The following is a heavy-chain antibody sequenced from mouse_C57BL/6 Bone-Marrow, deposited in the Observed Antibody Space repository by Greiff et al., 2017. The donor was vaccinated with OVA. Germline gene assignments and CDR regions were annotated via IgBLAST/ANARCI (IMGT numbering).Heavy chain of an antibody. Sequence: DVMLVESGGGLVKPGGSLKLSCAASGFTFSSYAMSWVRQTPEKRLEWVATISDGGSYTYYPDNVQGRFTISRDNAKNNLYLQMSHLKSEDTAMYYGGLLPFYYFDYWGQGTTLTVSS. CDR3: GLLPFYYFDY. D-gene: IGHD2-3*01. V-gene: IGHV5-4*03. CDR2: ISDGGSYT. CDR1: GFTFSSYA. J-gene: IGHJ2*01.